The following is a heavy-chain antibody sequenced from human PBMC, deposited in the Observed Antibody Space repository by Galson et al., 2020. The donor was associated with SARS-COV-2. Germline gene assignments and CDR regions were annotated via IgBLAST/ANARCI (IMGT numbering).Heavy chain of an antibody. D-gene: IGHD3-10*01. CDR3: ARERERFGEVALYYYYYGMDV. Sequence: ASVKVSCKASGYTFTGYYMHWVRQATGQGLEWMGWINPTSGGTNHATKLQSRVTMTRDTSISTAYMGLSRLRSDDTAVYYCARERERFGEVALYYYYYGMDVWGQGTTVTVSS. CDR2: INPTSGGT. V-gene: IGHV1-2*02. CDR1: GYTFTGYY. J-gene: IGHJ6*02.